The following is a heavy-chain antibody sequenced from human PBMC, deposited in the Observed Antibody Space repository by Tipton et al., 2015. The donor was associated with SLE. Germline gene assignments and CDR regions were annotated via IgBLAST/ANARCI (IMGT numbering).Heavy chain of an antibody. J-gene: IGHJ6*04. CDR2: MYFSGNT. CDR1: GGSISESTYS. CDR3: ARRITGTSRMDV. D-gene: IGHD1-7*01. V-gene: IGHV4-39*07. Sequence: TLSLTCTVSGGSISESTYSWDWIRQAPGKGLEWIGSMYFSGNTYYNPFLRSRVTISADTSKNQFSLKVSSVTAADTAVYYCARRITGTSRMDVWGKGITVTVSS.